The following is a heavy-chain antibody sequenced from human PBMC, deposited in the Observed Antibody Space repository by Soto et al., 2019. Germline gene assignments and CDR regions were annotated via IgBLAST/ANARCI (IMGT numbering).Heavy chain of an antibody. CDR3: ARREIQGPIDY. CDR1: GYSISSSNW. CDR2: IYYSGTT. J-gene: IGHJ4*02. Sequence: QVQLQESGPGLVKPSDTLSLTCAVSGYSISSSNWWGWIRQPPGKGLEWIGYIYYSGTTYYNPSLKMRVTMSVDTSKHLFSLKLTSVTAVDTAVYYCARREIQGPIDYWGQGTLVTVSS. V-gene: IGHV4-28*01. D-gene: IGHD1-26*01.